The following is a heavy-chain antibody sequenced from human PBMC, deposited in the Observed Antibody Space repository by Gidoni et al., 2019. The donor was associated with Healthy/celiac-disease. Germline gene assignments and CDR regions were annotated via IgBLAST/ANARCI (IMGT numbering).Heavy chain of an antibody. Sequence: QVQLVQSGAEGKKPGASVKVSCKVSGYTRTELSMHWVRQAPGKGLEWMGGFDPEDGETIYAQKFQGRVTMTEDTSTDTAYMELSSLRSEDTAVYYCATKAARRGYYYYGMDVWGQGTTVTVSS. CDR3: ATKAARRGYYYYGMDV. J-gene: IGHJ6*02. CDR2: FDPEDGET. CDR1: GYTRTELS. D-gene: IGHD6-6*01. V-gene: IGHV1-24*01.